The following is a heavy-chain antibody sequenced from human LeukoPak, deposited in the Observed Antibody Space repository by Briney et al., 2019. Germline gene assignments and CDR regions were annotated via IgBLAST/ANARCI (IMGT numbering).Heavy chain of an antibody. CDR3: AKIPKGGYFDS. J-gene: IGHJ4*02. V-gene: IGHV3-23*01. D-gene: IGHD2-2*01. Sequence: AGGSLRLSCAASGFTFNNYAMNWVRQAPGKGLEWVSHISPSGDSTYYADSVKGRFTISRDSSKNTLSLQMNSLRAEDTAVYHCAKIPKGGYFDSWGQGTLVTVSS. CDR2: ISPSGDST. CDR1: GFTFNNYA.